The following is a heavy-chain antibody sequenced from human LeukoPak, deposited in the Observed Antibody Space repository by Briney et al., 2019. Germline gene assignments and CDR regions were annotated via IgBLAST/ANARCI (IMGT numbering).Heavy chain of an antibody. CDR3: ARRDKGAGLSGWYDDWFDP. CDR2: IYSSETT. V-gene: IGHV4-4*09. J-gene: IGHJ5*02. CDR1: GASISSDY. D-gene: IGHD6-19*01. Sequence: SETLSLTCSVSGASISSDYWSWIRQPPGKGLEWIGNIYSSETTKYNPSLRSRATISGDTSKNQFSLKLSSVTAADTAVYYCARRDKGAGLSGWYDDWFDPWGQGTLVTVSS.